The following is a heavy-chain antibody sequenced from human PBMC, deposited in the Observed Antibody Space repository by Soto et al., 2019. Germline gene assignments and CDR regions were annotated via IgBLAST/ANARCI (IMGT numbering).Heavy chain of an antibody. CDR3: ARGGRITIFGVVSRSWFDP. CDR2: INHSGST. Sequence: SETLSLTCAVYGGSFSGYYWSWIRQPPGKGLEWIGEINHSGSTNYNPSLKSRVTISVDTSKNQFSLKLSSVTAADTAVYYCARGGRITIFGVVSRSWFDPWGQGTTVTVSS. D-gene: IGHD3-3*01. V-gene: IGHV4-34*01. J-gene: IGHJ5*01. CDR1: GGSFSGYY.